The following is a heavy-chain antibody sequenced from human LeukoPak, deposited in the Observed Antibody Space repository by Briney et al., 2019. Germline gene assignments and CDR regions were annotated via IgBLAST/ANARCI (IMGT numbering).Heavy chain of an antibody. D-gene: IGHD3-3*02. Sequence: SETLSLTCAVYGGTFSGYYWSWIRQPPGKGLEWIGEINHGGSTTYSPSLRSRVTVSMDTSTNQSSLRLSSVTAADTAMYYCARGRAFFDWGQGTLVTVSS. CDR3: ARGRAFFD. J-gene: IGHJ4*02. CDR1: GGTFSGYY. V-gene: IGHV4-34*01. CDR2: INHGGST.